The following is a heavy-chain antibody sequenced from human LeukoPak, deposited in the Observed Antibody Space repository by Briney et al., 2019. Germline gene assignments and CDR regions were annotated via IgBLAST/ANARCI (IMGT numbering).Heavy chain of an antibody. Sequence: GGSLRLSCAASGFTFSSYAMSWVRQAPGKGLEWVSAISGSGSSTSSADSVKGRFTISRDNSKNTLYLQINSLRAADTAVYYCAKSISRGWYSFDYWGQGTLVTVSS. CDR3: AKSISRGWYSFDY. V-gene: IGHV3-23*01. J-gene: IGHJ4*02. D-gene: IGHD6-19*01. CDR2: ISGSGSST. CDR1: GFTFSSYA.